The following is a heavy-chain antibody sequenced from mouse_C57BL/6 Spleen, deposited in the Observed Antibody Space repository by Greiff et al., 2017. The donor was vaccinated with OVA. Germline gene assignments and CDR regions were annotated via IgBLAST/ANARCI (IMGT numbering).Heavy chain of an antibody. J-gene: IGHJ2*01. CDR2: INYDGSST. CDR1: GFTFSDYY. CDR3: ARDGGYLDY. V-gene: IGHV5-16*01. Sequence: EVKLMESEGGLVQPGSSMKLSCTASGFTFSDYYMAWVRQVPEKGLEWVANINYDGSSTYYLDSLKSRFIISRDNAKNILYLQMSSLKSEDTATYYCARDGGYLDYGGQGTTLTVSS.